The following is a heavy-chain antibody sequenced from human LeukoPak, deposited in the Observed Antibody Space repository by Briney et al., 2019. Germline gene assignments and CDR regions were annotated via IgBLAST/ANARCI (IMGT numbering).Heavy chain of an antibody. CDR3: ARDTLDRVFDY. D-gene: IGHD3-10*01. Sequence: GGSLRLSCAASGFTFNTYTMNWVRQAPGKGLEWVSVIYSGGSTYYADSVKGRFTISRDNSKNTLYLQMNSLRAEDTAVYYCARDTLDRVFDYWGQGTLVTVSS. J-gene: IGHJ4*02. CDR2: IYSGGST. CDR1: GFTFNTYT. V-gene: IGHV3-53*01.